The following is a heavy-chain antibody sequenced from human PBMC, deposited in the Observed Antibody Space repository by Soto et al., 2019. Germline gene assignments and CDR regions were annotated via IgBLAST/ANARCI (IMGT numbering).Heavy chain of an antibody. CDR1: GFTFDTYA. CDR2: FSGGGGST. V-gene: IGHV3-23*01. D-gene: IGHD6-19*01. Sequence: PGGSLRLSCAASGFTFDTYAMSWVRQAPGKGLEWVSAFSGGGGSTYYADSVKGRFSISRDDSKSTLHPQMNSLRAEDTALYYCARGGSVSGLYYFAFWGPGALVTVSS. J-gene: IGHJ4*02. CDR3: ARGGSVSGLYYFAF.